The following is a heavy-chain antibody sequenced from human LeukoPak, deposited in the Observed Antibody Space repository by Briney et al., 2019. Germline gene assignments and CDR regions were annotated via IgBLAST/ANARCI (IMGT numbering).Heavy chain of an antibody. Sequence: SETLSLTCTVSGGSISSSSYYWGWIRQPPGKGLEWIGSIYYSGSTCYNPSLKSRVTISVDTSKNQFSLKLSSVTAADTAVYYCAVGERSDTGWASNVDYWGQGTLVTVSS. CDR2: IYYSGST. J-gene: IGHJ4*02. CDR3: AVGERSDTGWASNVDY. CDR1: GGSISSSSYY. D-gene: IGHD1-1*01. V-gene: IGHV4-39*01.